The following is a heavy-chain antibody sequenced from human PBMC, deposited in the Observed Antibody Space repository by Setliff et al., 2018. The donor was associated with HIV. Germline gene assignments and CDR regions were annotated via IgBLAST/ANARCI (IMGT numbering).Heavy chain of an antibody. CDR1: GGSISSYY. V-gene: IGHV4-4*07. CDR2: THSSGNTNT. J-gene: IGHJ3*02. CDR3: ARSFTYNFWSGLAGDAFDI. D-gene: IGHD3-3*01. Sequence: SETLSLTCTVSGGSISSYYWTWIRQSAGKGLEWIGRTHSSGNTNTNYSPSLKSRVSMSVDTSRNRFSLKLSSVTAADTAVYYCARSFTYNFWSGLAGDAFDIWGQGTMVTVSS.